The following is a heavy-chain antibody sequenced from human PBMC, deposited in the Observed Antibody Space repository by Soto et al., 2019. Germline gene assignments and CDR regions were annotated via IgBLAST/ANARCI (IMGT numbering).Heavy chain of an antibody. V-gene: IGHV4-4*02. J-gene: IGHJ4*02. CDR3: AKDSYDSSGYVHY. CDR1: GASIGTNNW. Sequence: PSETLSLTCAVSGASIGTNNWWSWVRQPPGKGLEWIGEVYHSGTTNCNPSLKSRVTISIDKSKNQFSLTLTSMTAEDTAVYYCAKDSYDSSGYVHYWGQGTLVTVSS. CDR2: VYHSGTT. D-gene: IGHD3-22*01.